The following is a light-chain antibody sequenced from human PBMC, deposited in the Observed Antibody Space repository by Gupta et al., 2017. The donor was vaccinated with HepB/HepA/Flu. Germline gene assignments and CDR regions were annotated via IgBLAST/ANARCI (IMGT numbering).Light chain of an antibody. V-gene: IGLV1-44*01. CDR2: SNH. CDR3: AAWDDSLNGVV. J-gene: IGLJ2*01. Sequence: SVLIQPPSASGTPGQTVTVSCSVSTSNIGSNTVNWYQLLPGMAPRLLVYSNHQRPSGVPDRFFGSKSGTSASLAITGLQSEDEADYYCAAWDDSLNGVVFGGGTRLTVL. CDR1: TSNIGSNT.